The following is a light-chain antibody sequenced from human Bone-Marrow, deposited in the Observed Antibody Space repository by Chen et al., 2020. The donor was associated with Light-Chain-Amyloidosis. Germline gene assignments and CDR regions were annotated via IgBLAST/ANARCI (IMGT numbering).Light chain of an antibody. Sequence: QRPLTQPASVSGPPGQSSTIPCTGTSSDVGSNNLVSWYQQHPGKAPKLIIYEVSQRPSGVSNRFSGSKSGNTASLTISGLQAEDEADYFCSSYAGRSTYVFGTGTKVSVL. V-gene: IGLV2-23*02. CDR1: SSDVGSNNL. CDR3: SSYAGRSTYV. CDR2: EVS. J-gene: IGLJ1*01.